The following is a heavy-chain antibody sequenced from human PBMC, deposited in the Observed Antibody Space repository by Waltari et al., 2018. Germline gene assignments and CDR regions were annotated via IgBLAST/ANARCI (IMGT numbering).Heavy chain of an antibody. CDR3: ARDQANWGDAFDI. J-gene: IGHJ3*02. Sequence: QVQLQESGPGLVKPSETLSLTCTVSGGSISSYYWSWIRQPPGKGLEWIGYIYYSGSTNYNPSLKSRVTISVDTSKNQFSLKLSSVTAADTAVYYCARDQANWGDAFDIWGQGTMVTVSS. D-gene: IGHD7-27*01. V-gene: IGHV4-59*01. CDR1: GGSISSYY. CDR2: IYYSGST.